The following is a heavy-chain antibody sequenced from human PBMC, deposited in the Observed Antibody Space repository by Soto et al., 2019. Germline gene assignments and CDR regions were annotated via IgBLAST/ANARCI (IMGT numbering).Heavy chain of an antibody. J-gene: IGHJ6*02. CDR1: VFTFSSYW. CDR3: ARGLPTYYYYGMDV. V-gene: IGHV3-74*01. Sequence: WWSLRLSCAASVFTFSSYWMHWFRQAPGKGLVWVSRISSDGSGTSYADAVKGRFAISRDNAKNTLHLQMNSLRAEDTAVYYCARGLPTYYYYGMDVWGQGTTVTVSS. CDR2: ISSDGSGT.